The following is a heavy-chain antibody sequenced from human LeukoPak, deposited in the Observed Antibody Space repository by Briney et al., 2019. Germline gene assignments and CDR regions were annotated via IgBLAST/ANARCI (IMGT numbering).Heavy chain of an antibody. CDR3: AKVFRSGSGYSYYFDY. D-gene: IGHD3-22*01. CDR1: GFTFSSYG. J-gene: IGHJ4*02. Sequence: GGSLRLSSAASGFTFSSYGMHWVRQAPGKGLEWVAFIRYDGSNKYYADSVKGRFTISRDNSKNTLYLQMNSLRDEHTAVYYCAKVFRSGSGYSYYFDYWGQGTLVTVSS. V-gene: IGHV3-30*02. CDR2: IRYDGSNK.